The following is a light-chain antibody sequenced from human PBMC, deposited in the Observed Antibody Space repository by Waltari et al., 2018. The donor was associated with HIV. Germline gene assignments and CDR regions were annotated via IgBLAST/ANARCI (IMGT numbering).Light chain of an antibody. CDR1: QGISNS. CDR2: AAS. J-gene: IGKJ3*01. V-gene: IGKV1-27*01. CDR3: QKYSNAPFT. Sequence: DIQMTQSPSSVSASVGDRVTMTCRASQGISNSLAWYQKKPGKAPKLLIYAASTLQLGVSSRFNGSGSGTDFTLTISGLRPEDFATYYCQKYSNAPFTFGPGTTVDIK.